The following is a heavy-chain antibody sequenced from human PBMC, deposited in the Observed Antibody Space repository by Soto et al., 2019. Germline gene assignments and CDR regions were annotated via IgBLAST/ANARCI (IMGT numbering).Heavy chain of an antibody. J-gene: IGHJ3*02. V-gene: IGHV4-30-4*01. CDR1: GGSICSGDYY. CDR3: ARRGGAALPYAFEI. Sequence: SETLSLTCTVSGGSICSGDYYWSWIRQPPGKGLEWIGYIYYSGSTYYNPALKSRVTISVDTSKNQFSLKLSSVTAADTAVYYCARRGGAALPYAFEIWGQGTMVTVSS. D-gene: IGHD6-13*01. CDR2: IYYSGST.